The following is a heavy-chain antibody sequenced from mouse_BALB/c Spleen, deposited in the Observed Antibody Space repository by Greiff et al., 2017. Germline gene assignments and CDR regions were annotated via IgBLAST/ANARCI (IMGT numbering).Heavy chain of an antibody. D-gene: IGHD2-14*01. Sequence: EVQLQESGPGLVKPSQSLSLTCSVTGYSITSGYYWNWILQFPGNKLEWMGYISYDGSNNYNPSLKNRISITRDTSKNQFFLKLNSVTTEDTATYYCARDYRYLHYYAMDYWGQGTSVTVSS. CDR1: GYSITSGYY. CDR2: ISYDGSN. V-gene: IGHV3-6*02. J-gene: IGHJ4*01. CDR3: ARDYRYLHYYAMDY.